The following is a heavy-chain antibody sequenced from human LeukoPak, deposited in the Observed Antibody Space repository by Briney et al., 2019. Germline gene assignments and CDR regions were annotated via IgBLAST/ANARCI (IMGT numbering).Heavy chain of an antibody. Sequence: GGSLRLSCAASGFTFCRYEMNWVRQAQGKGLVWISYTRSSGTTKYYADPVKGRFTISRHNAKNTLYLQMNSLRAEDTAVYYCARERYYDSSGYDYWGRGTLVTVSS. D-gene: IGHD3-22*01. CDR3: ARERYYDSSGYDY. CDR1: GFTFCRYE. J-gene: IGHJ4*02. CDR2: TRSSGTTK. V-gene: IGHV3-48*03.